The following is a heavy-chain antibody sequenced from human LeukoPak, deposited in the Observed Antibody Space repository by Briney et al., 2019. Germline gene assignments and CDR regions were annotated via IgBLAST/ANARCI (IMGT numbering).Heavy chain of an antibody. CDR3: AKSNGYGLVDI. D-gene: IGHD3-10*01. CDR2: INHSGST. Sequence: PSETLSLTCAVYGGSFSGYYWSWIRQPPGKGLEWIGEINHSGSTNYNPSLKSRVTISLDTSRNQFSLKLNSVTAADTAVYYCAKSNGYGLVDIWGQGTMVTVSS. CDR1: GGSFSGYY. V-gene: IGHV4-34*01. J-gene: IGHJ3*02.